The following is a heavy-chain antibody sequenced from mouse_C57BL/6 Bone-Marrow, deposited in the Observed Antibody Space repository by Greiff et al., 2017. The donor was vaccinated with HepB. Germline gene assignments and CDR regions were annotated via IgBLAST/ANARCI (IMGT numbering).Heavy chain of an antibody. Sequence: EVQLQQSGAELVRPGASVKLSCTASGFNIKDDYMHWVKQRPEQGLEWIGWIVPENGDTEYASKFQGKATITAATSSNTAYLQLSSLTSEDTAVYYCTPLIYYCGSRDYFDYGGQGTTLTVSS. D-gene: IGHD1-1*01. J-gene: IGHJ2*01. CDR3: TPLIYYCGSRDYFDY. CDR2: IVPENGDT. V-gene: IGHV14-4*01. CDR1: GFNIKDDY.